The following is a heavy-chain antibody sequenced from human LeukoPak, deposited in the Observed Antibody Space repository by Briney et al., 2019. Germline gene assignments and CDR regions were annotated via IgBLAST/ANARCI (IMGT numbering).Heavy chain of an antibody. D-gene: IGHD3-10*01. CDR1: GGSISSSSYY. Sequence: PSETLSLTCTVSGGSISSSSYYWGWIRQPPGKGLEWIGSIYYSGSTNYNPSLKSRVTISVDTSKNQFSLKLSSVTAADTAVYYCARVHYGSGSYYMYYFDYWGQGTLVTVSS. J-gene: IGHJ4*02. V-gene: IGHV4-39*07. CDR3: ARVHYGSGSYYMYYFDY. CDR2: IYYSGST.